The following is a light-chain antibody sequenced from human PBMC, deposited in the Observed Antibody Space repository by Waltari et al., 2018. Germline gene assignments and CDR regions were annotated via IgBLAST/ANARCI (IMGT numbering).Light chain of an antibody. V-gene: IGLV4-69*01. CDR3: QTWGTGTWV. Sequence: QLVLTQSPSASASLGASVKLSCTLSSGHSFYPIAWNQQQPEKGPRLLMKVNNDGSHMKGDGIPDRFSGSSSGAERYLTISSLQSEDEADYYCQTWGTGTWVFGGGTKLTVL. CDR2: VNNDGSH. CDR1: SGHSFYP. J-gene: IGLJ3*02.